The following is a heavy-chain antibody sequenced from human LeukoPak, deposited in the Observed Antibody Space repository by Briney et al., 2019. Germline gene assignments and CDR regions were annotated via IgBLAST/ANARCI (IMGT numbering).Heavy chain of an antibody. D-gene: IGHD1-26*01. CDR1: GFTFSNYA. CDR3: TTDLIVGATPPHFDY. J-gene: IGHJ4*02. V-gene: IGHV3-15*01. CDR2: IKSKTDGGTT. Sequence: GGSLRLSCAASGFTFSNYAMSWVRQAPGKGLEWAGRIKSKTDGGTTDYAAPVKGRFTISRDDSKNTLYLQMNSLKTEDTAVYYCTTDLIVGATPPHFDYWGQGTLVTVSS.